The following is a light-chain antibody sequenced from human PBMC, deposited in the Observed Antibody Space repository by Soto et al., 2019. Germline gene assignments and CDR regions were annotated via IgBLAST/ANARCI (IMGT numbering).Light chain of an antibody. CDR2: GAS. Sequence: EMVMTQSPATLSVSLGERATLSCRASQSVRTKLVWYQQKPGQAPRLLIYGASARATGIPARFSGSGSGQEFHLTISSLQSEDFAVYYCQQHDQGWTFGQGTKVEIK. J-gene: IGKJ1*01. V-gene: IGKV3-15*01. CDR3: QQHDQGWT. CDR1: QSVRTK.